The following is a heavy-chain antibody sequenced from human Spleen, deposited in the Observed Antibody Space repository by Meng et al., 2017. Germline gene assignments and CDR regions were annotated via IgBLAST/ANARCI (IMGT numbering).Heavy chain of an antibody. V-gene: IGHV1-69*06. CDR2: IIPIFGTA. J-gene: IGHJ3*02. CDR3: ATSAAVAGRFPLHDAFDI. D-gene: IGHD6-19*01. Sequence: SVKVSCKASGGTFSSYAISWVRQAPGHGLEWMGGIIPIFGTANYAQKFQGRVTITADKSTSTAYMELSSLRSEDTAVYYCATSAAVAGRFPLHDAFDIWGQGTMVTVSS. CDR1: GGTFSSYA.